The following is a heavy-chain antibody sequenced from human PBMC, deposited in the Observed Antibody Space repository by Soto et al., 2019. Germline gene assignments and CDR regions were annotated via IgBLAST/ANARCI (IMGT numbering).Heavy chain of an antibody. J-gene: IGHJ4*02. CDR1: GFTFSSYG. D-gene: IGHD2-15*01. Sequence: PGGSLRLSCAASGFTFSSYGMHWVRQAPGKGLEWVAVIWYDGSNKYYADSVKGRFTISRDNSKNTLYLQMNSLRAEDTAVYYCARGGYCSGGSCYSRGNDYWGQGT. V-gene: IGHV3-33*01. CDR2: IWYDGSNK. CDR3: ARGGYCSGGSCYSRGNDY.